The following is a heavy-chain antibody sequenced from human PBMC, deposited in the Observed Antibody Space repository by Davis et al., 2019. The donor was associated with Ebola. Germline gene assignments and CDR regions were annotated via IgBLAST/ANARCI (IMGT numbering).Heavy chain of an antibody. CDR2: ISSSGSTI. CDR3: AQGGYDVMWPYDY. V-gene: IGHV3-11*01. CDR1: GFTFSDYY. D-gene: IGHD3-16*01. J-gene: IGHJ4*02. Sequence: GESLKISCAASGFTFSDYYMSWIRQAPGKGLEWVSYISSSGSTIYYADSVKGRFTISRDNAKNALYLQMNSLRVEDTGVYFCAQGGYDVMWPYDYWGQGSLVTVSS.